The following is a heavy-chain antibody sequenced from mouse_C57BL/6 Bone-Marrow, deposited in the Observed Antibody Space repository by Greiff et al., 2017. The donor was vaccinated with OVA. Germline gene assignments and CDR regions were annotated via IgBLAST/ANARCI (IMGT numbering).Heavy chain of an antibody. J-gene: IGHJ1*03. Sequence: QVQLKQPGPELVKPGASVKISCKASGYAFSSSWMNWVKQRPGKGLEWIGRIYPGDGDTNYNGKFKGKATLTADKSSSTAYMQLSSLTSEDSAVYFCARPAKYFDVWGTGTTVTVSS. D-gene: IGHD3-3*01. V-gene: IGHV1-82*01. CDR1: GYAFSSSW. CDR2: IYPGDGDT. CDR3: ARPAKYFDV.